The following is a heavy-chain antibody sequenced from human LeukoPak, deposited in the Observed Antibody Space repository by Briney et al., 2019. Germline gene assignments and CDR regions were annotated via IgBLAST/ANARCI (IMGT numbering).Heavy chain of an antibody. CDR2: MDPNSGYT. J-gene: IGHJ4*02. CDR3: ARDTSLDY. CDR1: GYTFTSHD. V-gene: IGHV1-8*01. D-gene: IGHD3-16*01. Sequence: GASVKVSCKASGYTFTSHDINWVRQATGQGLEWMGWMDPNSGYTGYEQKFQGRVTMTRDTSTSTVYMELSSLRSEDTAVYYCARDTSLDYWGQGTLVTVSS.